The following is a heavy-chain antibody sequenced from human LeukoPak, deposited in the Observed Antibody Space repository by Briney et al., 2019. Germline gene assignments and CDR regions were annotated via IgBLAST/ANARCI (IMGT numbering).Heavy chain of an antibody. CDR2: INPNSGNT. D-gene: IGHD1-26*01. Sequence: ASVKVSCTASGYTFTGYSMHWVRQAPGQGLEWMGWINPNSGNTGYAQTFHDRLTMTRDTSISTAYMELSRLRSDDTAVYYCARRLVDSDDGYDVWGQWSMVAVS. J-gene: IGHJ3*01. CDR1: GYTFTGYS. CDR3: ARRLVDSDDGYDV. V-gene: IGHV1-2*02.